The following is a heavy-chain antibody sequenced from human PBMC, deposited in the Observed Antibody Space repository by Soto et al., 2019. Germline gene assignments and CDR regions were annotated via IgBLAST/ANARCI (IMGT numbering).Heavy chain of an antibody. CDR1: GFTVSSYA. J-gene: IGHJ4*02. CDR2: ISGSGGST. V-gene: IGHV3-23*01. CDR3: AKDLANYFDY. Sequence: GGSLRLSGAASGFTVSSYAMSWVRQAPGKGLEWVSAISGSGGSTYYADSVKGRFNISRDNSKNTLYLQMNSLRAEDTAVYYCAKDLANYFDYWGQGTLVTVSS.